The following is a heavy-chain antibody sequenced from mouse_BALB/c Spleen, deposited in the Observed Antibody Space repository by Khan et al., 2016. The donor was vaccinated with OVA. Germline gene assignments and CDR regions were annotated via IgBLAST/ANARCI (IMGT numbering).Heavy chain of an antibody. CDR1: GYTFTSYW. CDR3: ARGYFGNYEFAY. D-gene: IGHD2-1*01. CDR2: IFPGTGTT. Sequence: QVQLQQSGAELVKPGASVKLSCKTSGYTFTSYWIQWVKQRPGQGLGWIGQIFPGTGTTYYNENFKGKATLTVDTSSNTAYMQLSSLTSEDSAVYFCARGYFGNYEFAYWGQGTLVTVSP. V-gene: IGHV1S132*01. J-gene: IGHJ3*01.